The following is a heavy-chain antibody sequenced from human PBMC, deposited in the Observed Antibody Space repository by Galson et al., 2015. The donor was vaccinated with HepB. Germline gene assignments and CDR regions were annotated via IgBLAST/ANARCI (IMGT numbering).Heavy chain of an antibody. CDR2: ISGSGSYT. D-gene: IGHD3-22*01. V-gene: IGHV3-11*05. Sequence: SLRLSCAASEFTFSDYYMAWIRQPPGKGLEWVSHISGSGSYTNYADSARGRYTISRDNAENLLYLHMNSLRAEDTAVYYCARGSGYYDSRGNHYYYFDYWGQGTLVTVSS. CDR1: EFTFSDYY. CDR3: ARGSGYYDSRGNHYYYFDY. J-gene: IGHJ4*02.